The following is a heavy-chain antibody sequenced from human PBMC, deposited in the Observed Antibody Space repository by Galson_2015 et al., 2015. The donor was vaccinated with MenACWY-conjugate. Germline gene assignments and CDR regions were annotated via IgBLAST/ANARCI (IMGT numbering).Heavy chain of an antibody. J-gene: IGHJ4*02. D-gene: IGHD1-26*01. CDR3: AKSRGASFYFDS. V-gene: IGHV3-74*01. CDR2: INPGGSST. Sequence: LRLSCAASGITFSSYAMSWVRHAPGKGLVWVSRINPGGSSTTYADSVKDRFTISRDNAKNTLYLQMNSLRPEDTAVFYCAKSRGASFYFDSWGQGTLVTVSS. CDR1: GITFSSYA.